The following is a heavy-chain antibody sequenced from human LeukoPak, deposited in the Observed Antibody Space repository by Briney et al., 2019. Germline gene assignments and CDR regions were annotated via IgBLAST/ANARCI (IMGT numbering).Heavy chain of an antibody. Sequence: SETLSLTCAVYGGSFSGYYWSWIRQPPGKGLEWTGEINHSGSTNYNPSLKSRVTISVDTSKNQFSLKLSSVTAADTAVYYCARGRGYSYGRGYYFDYWGQGTLVTVSS. D-gene: IGHD5-18*01. CDR2: INHSGST. CDR3: ARGRGYSYGRGYYFDY. J-gene: IGHJ4*02. V-gene: IGHV4-34*01. CDR1: GGSFSGYY.